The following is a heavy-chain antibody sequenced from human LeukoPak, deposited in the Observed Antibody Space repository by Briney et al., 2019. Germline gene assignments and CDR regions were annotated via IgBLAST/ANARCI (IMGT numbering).Heavy chain of an antibody. Sequence: PGGSLRLSCAASGFTFTTYGMHWVRQAPGKGLEWVALIWYDGSNTYYADSVKGRFTISRDNSKSTLYLQMNSLRAEDTAVYYCARDIFSIRDGGGSCHGFDYWGQGTLVTVSS. D-gene: IGHD2-15*01. CDR3: ARDIFSIRDGGGSCHGFDY. J-gene: IGHJ4*02. CDR2: IWYDGSNT. CDR1: GFTFTTYG. V-gene: IGHV3-33*01.